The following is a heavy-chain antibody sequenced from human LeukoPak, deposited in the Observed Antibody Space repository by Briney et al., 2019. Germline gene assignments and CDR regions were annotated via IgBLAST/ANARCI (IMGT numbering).Heavy chain of an antibody. CDR3: ARGDSSPYYYFDY. CDR1: GYTLTGYY. D-gene: IGHD3-22*01. Sequence: ASVNVSCKASGYTLTGYYLHWVPQAPGQGLEWMGWINPNSGDTNYAQKFQGRVTMTRDTSISTAYMELSRLRSDDTAVFYCARGDSSPYYYFDYWGQGTLVTVSS. CDR2: INPNSGDT. V-gene: IGHV1-2*02. J-gene: IGHJ4*02.